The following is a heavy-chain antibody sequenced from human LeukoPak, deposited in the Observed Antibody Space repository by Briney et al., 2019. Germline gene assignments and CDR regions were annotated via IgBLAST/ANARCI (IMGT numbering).Heavy chain of an antibody. V-gene: IGHV1-69*13. Sequence: SVKVSCKASGGTFSSYAISWVRQARGQGLEWMGGIIPIFGTANYAQKFQGRVTITADESTSTAYMELSSLRSEDTAVYYCARASGIVVVPADGAFDAFDIWGQGTMVTVSS. CDR1: GGTFSSYA. J-gene: IGHJ3*02. D-gene: IGHD2-2*01. CDR2: IIPIFGTA. CDR3: ARASGIVVVPADGAFDAFDI.